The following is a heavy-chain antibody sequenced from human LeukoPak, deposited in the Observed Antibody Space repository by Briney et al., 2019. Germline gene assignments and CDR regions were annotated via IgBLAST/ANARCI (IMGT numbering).Heavy chain of an antibody. CDR1: GGSFSGYY. Sequence: SETLSLTCAVYGGSFSGYYWSWIRQPPGKGLEWIGEINHSGSTNYNPSLKSRVTISVDTSKNQFSLKLSSVTAADTAVYYCARETPPLDYWGRGTLVTVSS. CDR3: ARETPPLDY. V-gene: IGHV4-34*01. CDR2: INHSGST. J-gene: IGHJ4*02.